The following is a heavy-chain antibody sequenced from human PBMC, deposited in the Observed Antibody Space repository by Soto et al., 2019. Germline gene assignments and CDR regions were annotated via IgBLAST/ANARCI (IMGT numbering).Heavy chain of an antibody. D-gene: IGHD5-18*01. CDR2: IWYDGSNK. CDR1: GFTFSSYG. Sequence: QVQLVESGGGVVQPGRSLRLSCAASGFTFSSYGMHWVRQAPGKGLEWVAVIWYDGSNKYYADSVKGRFTISRDNSKNTQYLQMNSLRAEDTAVYYGARGYSYGRDAFDIWGQGTMVTVSS. J-gene: IGHJ3*02. V-gene: IGHV3-33*01. CDR3: ARGYSYGRDAFDI.